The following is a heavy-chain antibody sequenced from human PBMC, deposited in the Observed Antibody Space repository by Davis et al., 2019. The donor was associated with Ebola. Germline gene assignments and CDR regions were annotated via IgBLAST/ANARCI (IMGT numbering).Heavy chain of an antibody. CDR3: AKGFRSSGTHEY. CDR1: GFTFRTYG. V-gene: IGHV3-30*18. CDR2: ISFDGSEK. D-gene: IGHD3-10*01. Sequence: GESLKISCVVSGFTFRTYGMHWVRQAPGKGLEWVALISFDGSEKDYADSLKGRFAISRDNSKNTLYLQMNSLRTEDTAVYYCAKGFRSSGTHEYWGQGTLVTVSS. J-gene: IGHJ4*02.